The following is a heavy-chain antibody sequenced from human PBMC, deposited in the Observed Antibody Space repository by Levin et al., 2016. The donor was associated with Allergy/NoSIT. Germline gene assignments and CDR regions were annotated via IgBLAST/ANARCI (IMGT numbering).Heavy chain of an antibody. V-gene: IGHV3-48*03. CDR1: GFTFSGSE. Sequence: GESLKISCAVSGFTFSGSEMNWVRQAPGKGLEWVSYISTSGTTIFYADSVKGRFTISRDNAKSSLFLQMNSLRVDDTAVYYCARKSYYGSGRGMDVWGQGTTVTVSS. CDR3: ARKSYYGSGRGMDV. CDR2: ISTSGTTI. D-gene: IGHD3-10*01. J-gene: IGHJ6*02.